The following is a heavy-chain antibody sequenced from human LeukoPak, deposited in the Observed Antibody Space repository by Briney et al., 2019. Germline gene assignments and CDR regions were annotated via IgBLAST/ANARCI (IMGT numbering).Heavy chain of an antibody. D-gene: IGHD2-2*01. CDR3: ARGTGYCSSPSCYSLDY. Sequence: GGSLSLSCAASRFTFNSYAMHWVRQAPGKGLEWVAVVSYDGSTKYYADSVKGRFTISRDNSKNTLYLQMNSLRPDDSAVYYCARGTGYCSSPSCYSLDYWGQGTLVTFSS. V-gene: IGHV3-30-3*01. J-gene: IGHJ4*02. CDR1: RFTFNSYA. CDR2: VSYDGSTK.